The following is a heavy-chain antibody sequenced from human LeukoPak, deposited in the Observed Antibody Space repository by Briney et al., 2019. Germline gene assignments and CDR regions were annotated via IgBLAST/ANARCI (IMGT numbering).Heavy chain of an antibody. J-gene: IGHJ3*02. CDR3: AREDYSSSAFDI. D-gene: IGHD4-11*01. CDR2: INHSGST. CDR1: GGSFSGYY. Sequence: SETLSLTCAVYGGSFSGYYWSWIRQPPGKGLEWIGEINHSGSTNYNPSLKSRVTISVDTSKNQFSLKLSSVTAADTAVYYCAREDYSSSAFDIWGQGTMVTVSS. V-gene: IGHV4-34*01.